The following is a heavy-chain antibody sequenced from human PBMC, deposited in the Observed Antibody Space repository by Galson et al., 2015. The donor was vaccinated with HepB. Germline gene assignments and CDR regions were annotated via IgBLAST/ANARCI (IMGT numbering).Heavy chain of an antibody. J-gene: IGHJ3*02. CDR3: AKNKELTTLTHDDAFDI. V-gene: IGHV3-23*01. D-gene: IGHD4-17*01. CDR2: ISGSGGNT. Sequence: SLRLSCAASGFTFSSYAMTWVRQAPGKGLEWVSTISGSGGNTYYADSVKGRFTISRDNSKSTQFLQMNSLRAEDTAVYFCAKNKELTTLTHDDAFDIWGQGTMVTVSS. CDR1: GFTFSSYA.